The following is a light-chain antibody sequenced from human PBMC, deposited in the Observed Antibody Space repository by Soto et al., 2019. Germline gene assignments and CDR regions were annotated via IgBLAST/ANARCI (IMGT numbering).Light chain of an antibody. CDR3: SSYTSSSTLYV. V-gene: IGLV2-14*01. CDR1: TSELGGYNY. J-gene: IGLJ1*01. CDR2: EVS. Sequence: QSVLTQPASVSGSPGQSITISCTGPTSELGGYNYVSWYQQHPGKAPKLMIYEVSNRPSGVSNRFSGSKSGNTASLTISGLQAEDEADYYCSSYTSSSTLYVFGTGTKLTVL.